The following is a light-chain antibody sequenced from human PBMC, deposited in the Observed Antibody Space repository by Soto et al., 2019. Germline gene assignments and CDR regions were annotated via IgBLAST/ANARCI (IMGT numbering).Light chain of an antibody. Sequence: QSALTQPASVSGSPGQSITISCTGTSSDIGGYNFVSWYQQHPGKAPKLRIYEVNNRPSGVSNRFSGSKSGNTASLTISGLQAEEEADYYCGSYNSRSTYVFGTGTKVTVL. CDR1: SSDIGGYNF. J-gene: IGLJ1*01. CDR2: EVN. V-gene: IGLV2-14*01. CDR3: GSYNSRSTYV.